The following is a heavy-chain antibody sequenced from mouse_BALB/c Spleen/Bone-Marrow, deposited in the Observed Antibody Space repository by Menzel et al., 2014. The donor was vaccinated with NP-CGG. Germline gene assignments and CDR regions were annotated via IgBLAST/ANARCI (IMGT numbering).Heavy chain of an antibody. D-gene: IGHD2-14*01. CDR1: GYTFTSYF. CDR2: IYPGDGIT. Sequence: QVHVKQSGPELVKPGASVKMSCKASGYTFTSYFIHWVKQRPGQGLEWIGWIYPGDGITKYNEKFKVKTTLTADKSSSTAYMFLSSLTSEDSAIYFCAYYRYDEYFDVWGAGTTVTVSS. J-gene: IGHJ1*01. CDR3: AYYRYDEYFDV. V-gene: IGHV1S56*01.